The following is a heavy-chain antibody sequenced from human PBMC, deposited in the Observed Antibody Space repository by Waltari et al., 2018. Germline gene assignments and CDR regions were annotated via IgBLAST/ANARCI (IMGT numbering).Heavy chain of an antibody. D-gene: IGHD3-10*01. CDR2: IWYDGSNK. V-gene: IGHV3-33*06. CDR1: GFTFSSYG. J-gene: IGHJ4*02. CDR3: AKAMVRGVITLDY. Sequence: QVQLVESGGGVVQPGRSLRLSCAASGFTFSSYGLHWVRQAPGKGLEWVAVIWYDGSNKYYADSVKGRFTISRDNSKDTLYLQMNSLRAEDTAVYYCAKAMVRGVITLDYWGQGTLVTVSS.